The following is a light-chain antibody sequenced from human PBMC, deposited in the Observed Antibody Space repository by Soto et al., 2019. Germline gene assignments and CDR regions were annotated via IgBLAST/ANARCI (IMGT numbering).Light chain of an antibody. CDR3: SSYTSSSTLV. V-gene: IGLV2-14*01. J-gene: IGLJ1*01. CDR1: SSDVGLFTY. Sequence: QSVLAQPASVSGSPGQSITISCTGTSSDVGLFTYVSWYQHHPGKAPKLIIYEVNNRPSGVSNRFSGSKSGNTASLTISGLQAEDEADYYCSSYTSSSTLVFGTVTKLTVL. CDR2: EVN.